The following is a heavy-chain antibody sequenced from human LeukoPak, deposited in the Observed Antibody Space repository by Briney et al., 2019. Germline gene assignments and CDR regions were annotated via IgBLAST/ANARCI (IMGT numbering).Heavy chain of an antibody. CDR2: IIPIFGTA. D-gene: IGHD1-1*01. Sequence: SVKLSCKASGGTFSSYAISWVRQAPGQGLEWMGGIIPIFGTANYAQKFQGRVTITADESTSTAYMELSSLRSEDTAVYYCARDMAGTTGTGNDAFDIWGQGTMVTVSS. CDR3: ARDMAGTTGTGNDAFDI. J-gene: IGHJ3*02. V-gene: IGHV1-69*01. CDR1: GGTFSSYA.